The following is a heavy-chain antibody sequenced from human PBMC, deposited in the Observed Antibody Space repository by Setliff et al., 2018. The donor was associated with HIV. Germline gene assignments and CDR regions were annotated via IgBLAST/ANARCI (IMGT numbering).Heavy chain of an antibody. CDR3: ARAKSLVRGVNYFDY. D-gene: IGHD3-10*01. Sequence: SETLSLTCTVSGGSISSNSYYWGWIRQPPGKGLEWIGSMYYSGSTNYNPSLKSRVTISVDTSKNQFSLKLRSVTAADRAVYYCARAKSLVRGVNYFDYWGQGTLVTVSS. V-gene: IGHV4-39*07. J-gene: IGHJ4*02. CDR1: GGSISSNSYY. CDR2: MYYSGST.